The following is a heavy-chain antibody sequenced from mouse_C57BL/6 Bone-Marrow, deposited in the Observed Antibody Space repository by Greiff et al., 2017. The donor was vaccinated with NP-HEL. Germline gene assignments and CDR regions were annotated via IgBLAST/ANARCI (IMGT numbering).Heavy chain of an antibody. CDR1: GYAFSSSW. Sequence: QVQLQQSGPELVKPGASVKISCKASGYAFSSSWMNWVKQRPGKGLEWIGRIYPGDGDTNYNGKFKGKATLTADKSSSTAYRQLSSLTSEDSAVYFCATYYYGSSPDYWGQGTTLTVSS. J-gene: IGHJ2*01. V-gene: IGHV1-82*01. D-gene: IGHD1-1*01. CDR3: ATYYYGSSPDY. CDR2: IYPGDGDT.